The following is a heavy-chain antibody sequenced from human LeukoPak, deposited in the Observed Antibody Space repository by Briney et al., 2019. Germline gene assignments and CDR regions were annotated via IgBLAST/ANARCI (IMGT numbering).Heavy chain of an antibody. Sequence: PSETLSLTCTVSGGYISSYSWSWIRQPPGKGLEWIGYIYYSGSTNYNPSLKSRVTISVDTSKNQFSLKLSSVTAADTAVYYCARERGRSYGSVPYYYYYMDVWGKGTTVTVSS. CDR1: GGYISSYS. CDR2: IYYSGST. V-gene: IGHV4-59*01. CDR3: ARERGRSYGSVPYYYYYMDV. D-gene: IGHD5-18*01. J-gene: IGHJ6*03.